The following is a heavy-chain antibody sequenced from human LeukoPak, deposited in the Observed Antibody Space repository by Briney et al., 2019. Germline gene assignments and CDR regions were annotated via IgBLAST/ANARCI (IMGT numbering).Heavy chain of an antibody. CDR2: IWYDGSNK. CDR1: GFTFSSYG. CDR3: ARYYDILTGLDY. J-gene: IGHJ4*02. Sequence: PGGSLRLSCAASGFTFSSYGMHWVRQAPGKGLEWVAVIWYDGSNKYYADPVKGRFTISRDNSKNTLYLQMNSLRAEDTAVYYCARYYDILTGLDYWGQGTLVTVSS. D-gene: IGHD3-9*01. V-gene: IGHV3-33*01.